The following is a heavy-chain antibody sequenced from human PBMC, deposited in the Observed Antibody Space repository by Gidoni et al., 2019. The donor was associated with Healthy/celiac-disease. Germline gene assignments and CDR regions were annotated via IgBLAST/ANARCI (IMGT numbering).Heavy chain of an antibody. V-gene: IGHV3-33*01. CDR1: GFTFSSYG. CDR2: IWYDGSNK. J-gene: IGHJ4*02. CDR3: ARAGRYFDWLVGY. D-gene: IGHD3-9*01. Sequence: QVQLVESGGGVVQPGRSLRLSCAASGFTFSSYGMHWVRQAPGKGLEWVAVIWYDGSNKYYADSVKGRSTISRDNSKNTLYLQMNSLRAEDTAVYYCARAGRYFDWLVGYWGQGTLVTVSS.